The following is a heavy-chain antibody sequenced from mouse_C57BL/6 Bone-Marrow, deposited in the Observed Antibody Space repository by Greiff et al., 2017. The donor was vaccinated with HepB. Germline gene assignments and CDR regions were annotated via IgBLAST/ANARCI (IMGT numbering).Heavy chain of an antibody. CDR2: IHPNSGST. V-gene: IGHV1-64*01. D-gene: IGHD2-1*01. CDR3: AVIYYGIFYAIDY. CDR1: GYTFTSYW. Sequence: QVQLQQPGAELVKPGASVKLSCKASGYTFTSYWMHWVKQRPGQGLEWIGMIHPNSGSTNYNEKFKSKATLTVDKSSSTAYMQLSSLTSEDSAVYYCAVIYYGIFYAIDYWGQGTSVTVSS. J-gene: IGHJ4*01.